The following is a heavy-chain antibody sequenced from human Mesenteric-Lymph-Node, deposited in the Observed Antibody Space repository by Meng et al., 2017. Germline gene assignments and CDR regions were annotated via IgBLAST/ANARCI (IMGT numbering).Heavy chain of an antibody. J-gene: IGHJ4*02. CDR3: ARRPTGIDY. V-gene: IGHV4-4*02. D-gene: IGHD2-8*02. Sequence: QVQLQESGPGLVQPSETLSLTCAVSGASISSGNWWSWVRQTPGKGLEWIGEMYQSGTTNYNPSLKSRVTILLDTSKNQLSLELTSVTAADTAVYYCARRPTGIDYWGQGTLVTVSS. CDR2: MYQSGTT. CDR1: GASISSGNW.